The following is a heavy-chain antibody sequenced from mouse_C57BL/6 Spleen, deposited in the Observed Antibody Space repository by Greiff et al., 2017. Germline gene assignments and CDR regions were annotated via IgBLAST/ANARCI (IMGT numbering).Heavy chain of an antibody. D-gene: IGHD1-1*01. Sequence: QVQLKESGAELVKPGASVKISCKASGYAFSSYWMNWVKQRPGKGLEWIGQIYPGDGDTNYNGKFKGKATLSADKSSSTAYMQLSSLTSEDSAVYFCARKPLGYYGSYFDYWGQGTTLTVSS. J-gene: IGHJ2*01. V-gene: IGHV1-80*01. CDR3: ARKPLGYYGSYFDY. CDR1: GYAFSSYW. CDR2: IYPGDGDT.